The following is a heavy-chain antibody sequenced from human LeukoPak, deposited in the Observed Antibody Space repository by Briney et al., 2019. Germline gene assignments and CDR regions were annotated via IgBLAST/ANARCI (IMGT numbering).Heavy chain of an antibody. Sequence: ASVKVSCKASGYTFTTYAISWVRQAPGQGLEWMGGIIPIFGTANYAQKFQGRVTITADKSTSTAYMELSSLRSEDTAVYYCAKYYYDSSGHFDYWGQGTLVTVSS. CDR2: IIPIFGTA. CDR3: AKYYYDSSGHFDY. CDR1: GYTFTTYA. D-gene: IGHD3-22*01. V-gene: IGHV1-69*06. J-gene: IGHJ4*02.